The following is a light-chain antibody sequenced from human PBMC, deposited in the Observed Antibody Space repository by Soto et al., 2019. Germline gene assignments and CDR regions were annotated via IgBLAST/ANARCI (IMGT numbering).Light chain of an antibody. Sequence: QSVLSQPPSASGTPGQRVTISCSGSSSNIGTNYVYWYQQLPGTAPKLLIYKNSQRPSGVPDRFSGSKSGTSASLAISGLRSEDEADYSCATWDVSLSGVVFGGGTKLTVL. V-gene: IGLV1-47*01. CDR2: KNS. J-gene: IGLJ3*02. CDR3: ATWDVSLSGVV. CDR1: SSNIGTNY.